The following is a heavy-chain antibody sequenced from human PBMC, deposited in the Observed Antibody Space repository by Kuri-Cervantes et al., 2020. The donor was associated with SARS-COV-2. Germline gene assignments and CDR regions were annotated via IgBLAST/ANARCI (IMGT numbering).Heavy chain of an antibody. V-gene: IGHV3-15*01. CDR3: TTEDGDYVSLDY. CDR1: GFTFSSYA. J-gene: IGHJ4*02. D-gene: IGHD4-17*01. CDR2: IKSKTDGGTT. Sequence: GESLKISCAASGFTFSSYAMHWVRQAPGKGLEWVGRIKSKTDGGTTDYAAPVKGRFTISRDDSKNTLYLQMNRLKTEDTAVYYCTTEDGDYVSLDYWGQGTLVTVSS.